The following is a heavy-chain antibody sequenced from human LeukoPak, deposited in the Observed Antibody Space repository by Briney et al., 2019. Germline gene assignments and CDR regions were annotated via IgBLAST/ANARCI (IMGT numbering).Heavy chain of an antibody. J-gene: IGHJ4*02. CDR2: ISSSSSYI. CDR3: ARVQDWNGFDY. CDR1: GFTFSSYS. D-gene: IGHD1-1*01. Sequence: GGSLRLSCAASGFTFSSYSMNWVRQAPGKGLEWVSSISSSSSYIYYADSVKGRFTISRDNAKNSLYLQMNSLRAEDTAVYYCARVQDWNGFDYWGQGTLVTVPS. V-gene: IGHV3-21*01.